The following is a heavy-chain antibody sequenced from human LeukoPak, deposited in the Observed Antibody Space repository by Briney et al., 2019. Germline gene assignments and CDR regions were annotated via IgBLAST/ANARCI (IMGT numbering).Heavy chain of an antibody. CDR3: TALAVAGGY. CDR2: IRSKANSYAT. J-gene: IGHJ4*02. D-gene: IGHD1-14*01. V-gene: IGHV3-73*01. Sequence: GGSLRLSCAASGFTFSGSAMHWVRQASGKGLEWVGRIRSKANSYATAYAASVKGRFTISRDDSKHTGYLQINSLKTEDTAVYYSTALAVAGGYWGQGTLVTVSS. CDR1: GFTFSGSA.